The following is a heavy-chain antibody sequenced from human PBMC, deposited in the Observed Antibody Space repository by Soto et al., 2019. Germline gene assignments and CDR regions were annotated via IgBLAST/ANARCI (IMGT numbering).Heavy chain of an antibody. CDR2: IAYSGNT. CDR1: VGSVSSVAYY. Sequence: QVQLQESGPGLVKPSQTLSLTCTVSVGSVSSVAYYWSWIRQHPGGGLEWIGYIAYSGNTFYKPSLERRVSISVDTSKNQFSLKLTSVTAADTAVYYCARVSEFWSGDHPWGQGTLVIVSS. J-gene: IGHJ5*02. V-gene: IGHV4-31*03. D-gene: IGHD3-3*01. CDR3: ARVSEFWSGDHP.